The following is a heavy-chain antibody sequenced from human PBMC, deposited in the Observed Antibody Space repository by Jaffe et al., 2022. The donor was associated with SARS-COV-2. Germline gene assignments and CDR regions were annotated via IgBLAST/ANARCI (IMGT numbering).Heavy chain of an antibody. V-gene: IGHV4-59*01. J-gene: IGHJ4*02. CDR2: IYYSGST. Sequence: QVQLQESGPGLVKPSETLSLTCTVSGGSISSYYWSWIRQPPGKGLEWIGYIYYSGSTNYNPSLKSRVTMSVDTSKNQFSLKLRSVTAADTAVYYCARPQYYYDSSVYSLWGQGTLVTVSS. CDR1: GGSISSYY. D-gene: IGHD3-22*01. CDR3: ARPQYYYDSSVYSL.